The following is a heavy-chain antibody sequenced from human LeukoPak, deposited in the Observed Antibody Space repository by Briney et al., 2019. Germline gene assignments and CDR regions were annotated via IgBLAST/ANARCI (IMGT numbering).Heavy chain of an antibody. V-gene: IGHV1-69*06. J-gene: IGHJ5*02. D-gene: IGHD3-22*01. CDR3: ARATSADRKYYYDSSGYSRFDP. CDR1: GYTFTGYY. Sequence: SVKVSCKASGYTFTGYYMHWVRQAPGQGLEWMGGIIPIFGTANYAQKFQGRVTITADKSTSTAYMELSSLRSEDTAVYYCARATSADRKYYYDSSGYSRFDPWGQGTLVTVSS. CDR2: IIPIFGTA.